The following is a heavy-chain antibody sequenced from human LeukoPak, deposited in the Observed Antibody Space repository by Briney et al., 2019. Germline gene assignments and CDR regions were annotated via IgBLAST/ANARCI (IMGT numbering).Heavy chain of an antibody. CDR1: GFTFGTTA. J-gene: IGHJ6*02. CDR3: AKGLAYCGGDCYSYYYYGMDV. Sequence: PGGSLRLSCAASGFTFGTTAMSWVRQAPGMGPEWVSAISGSGGSTYYADSVKGRFTISRDNSKNTLYLQMNSLRAEDTAVYYCAKGLAYCGGDCYSYYYYGMDVWGQGTTVTVSS. V-gene: IGHV3-23*01. CDR2: ISGSGGST. D-gene: IGHD2-21*02.